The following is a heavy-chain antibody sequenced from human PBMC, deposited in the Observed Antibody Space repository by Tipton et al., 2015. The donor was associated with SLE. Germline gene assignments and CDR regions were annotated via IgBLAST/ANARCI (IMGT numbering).Heavy chain of an antibody. Sequence: SLRLSCAASGFTFSSYEMNWVRQAPGKGLEWVSYISSSGSTIYYADSVKGRFTISRDNAKNSLYLQMNSLRVEDTAVYYCARGDLVAHYGMDVWGQGTTVTVSS. J-gene: IGHJ6*02. CDR2: ISSSGSTI. CDR1: GFTFSSYE. CDR3: ARGDLVAHYGMDV. D-gene: IGHD5-12*01. V-gene: IGHV3-48*03.